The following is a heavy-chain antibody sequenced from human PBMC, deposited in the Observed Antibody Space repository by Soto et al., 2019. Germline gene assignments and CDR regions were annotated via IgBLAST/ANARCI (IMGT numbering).Heavy chain of an antibody. CDR3: ARDEGRITIFGVLDYYGMDV. J-gene: IGHJ6*02. CDR2: IYYSGST. Sequence: SETLSLTCTVSGGSVSSGSYYWSWIRQPPGKGLEWIGYIYYSGSTNYNPSLKSRVTISVDTSKNQFSLKLRSVTAAETAVYYCARDEGRITIFGVLDYYGMDVWGQGTTVTVSS. V-gene: IGHV4-61*01. D-gene: IGHD3-3*01. CDR1: GGSVSSGSYY.